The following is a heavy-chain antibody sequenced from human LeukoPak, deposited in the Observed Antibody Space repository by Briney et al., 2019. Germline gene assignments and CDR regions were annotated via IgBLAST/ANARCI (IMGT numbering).Heavy chain of an antibody. Sequence: GASVKVSCKASGYTFTSYYMHWVRQAPGQGLEWMGIINPSGGSTSYAQKFQGRVTMTRDTSTGTVYMELSSLRSDDTAVYYCARDSIAVAGIDGSDYWGQGTLVTVSS. CDR1: GYTFTSYY. CDR2: INPSGGST. D-gene: IGHD6-19*01. CDR3: ARDSIAVAGIDGSDY. V-gene: IGHV1-46*01. J-gene: IGHJ4*02.